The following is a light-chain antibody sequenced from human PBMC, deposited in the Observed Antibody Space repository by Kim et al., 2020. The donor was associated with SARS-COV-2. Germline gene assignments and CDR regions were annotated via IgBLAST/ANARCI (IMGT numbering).Light chain of an antibody. CDR3: QKYNSAPPT. CDR1: QGISNY. Sequence: SSVEDRVTITGRASQGISNYLAWYQQKPGKVPKLLIYAASTLQSGVPSRFSGSGSGTDFTLTISSLQPEDVATYYCQKYNSAPPTFGQGTKVDIK. V-gene: IGKV1-27*01. CDR2: AAS. J-gene: IGKJ1*01.